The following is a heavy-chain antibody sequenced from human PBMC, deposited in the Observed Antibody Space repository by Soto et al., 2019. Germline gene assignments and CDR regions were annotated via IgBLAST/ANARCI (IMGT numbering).Heavy chain of an antibody. D-gene: IGHD6-13*01. V-gene: IGHV3-21*01. CDR3: ARDSGSSSDYYGMDV. J-gene: IGHJ6*02. CDR2: ISSSSSYI. Sequence: EVQLVDSGGGLVKPGGSLRLSCAASGFIFTSYSMNWVRQAPGKGLEWVSSISSSSSYIYYADSVKGRFTISRDNAKNSLYLQMSSLRAEDTAVDYCARDSGSSSDYYGMDVWGQGTTVTVSS. CDR1: GFIFTSYS.